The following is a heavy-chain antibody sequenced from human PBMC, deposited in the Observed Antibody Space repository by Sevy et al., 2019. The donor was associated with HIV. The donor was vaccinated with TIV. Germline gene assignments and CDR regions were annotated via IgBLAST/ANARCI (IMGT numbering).Heavy chain of an antibody. J-gene: IGHJ4*02. CDR1: GFTFNNYA. D-gene: IGHD3-22*01. Sequence: GGSLRLSCAASGFTFNNYAMSWVRQAPGKGLEWVSAISGSGGSTYYADSVKGRFTISRDNSKKTLYLQMNSLRAEDTAMYYCAKTHGSGSYSGITIIVVVITYFAYWGQGTLVTVSS. CDR3: AKTHGSGSYSGITIIVVVITYFAY. CDR2: ISGSGGST. V-gene: IGHV3-23*01.